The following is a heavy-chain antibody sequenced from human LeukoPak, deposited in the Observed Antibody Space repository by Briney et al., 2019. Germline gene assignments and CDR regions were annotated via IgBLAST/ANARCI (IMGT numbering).Heavy chain of an antibody. CDR2: INPSGGST. CDR1: GYTFTSYY. D-gene: IGHD4-23*01. CDR3: ARDRGYGGNSTTLFPAYYFDY. V-gene: IGHV1-46*01. Sequence: GASVKVSCKASGYTFTSYYMHWVRQAPGQGLEWMGIINPSGGSTSYAQKFQGRVTMTRDMSTSTVYMELSSLRSEDTAVYYCARDRGYGGNSTTLFPAYYFDYWGQGTLVTVSS. J-gene: IGHJ4*02.